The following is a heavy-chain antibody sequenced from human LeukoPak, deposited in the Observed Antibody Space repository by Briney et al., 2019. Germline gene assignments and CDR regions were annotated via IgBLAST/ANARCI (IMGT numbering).Heavy chain of an antibody. J-gene: IGHJ4*02. CDR3: AKDPAAMVAFNWLD. V-gene: IGHV4-4*09. CDR1: GVSISPYY. Sequence: SETLSLTCAVSGVSISPYYWAWIRQPPGKGLEWIGYIHTSGSNNQYPSLKSRVTISVDKSKNHFSLRLTSVTAADTAVYYCAKDPAAMVAFNWLDWGQGTLVTVSS. D-gene: IGHD5-18*01. CDR2: IHTSGSN.